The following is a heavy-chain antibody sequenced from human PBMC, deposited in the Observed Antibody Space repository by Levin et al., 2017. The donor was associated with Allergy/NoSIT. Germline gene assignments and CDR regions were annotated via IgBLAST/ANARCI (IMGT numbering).Heavy chain of an antibody. CDR2: IYSDGST. CDR3: TKGHYSGVYQ. D-gene: IGHD2-2*01. J-gene: IGHJ4*02. Sequence: ETLSLTCAASGFSVSNHYMTWVRQGPGKGLECVSVIYSDGSTYYADSVRGRFTISRDSFRNTLSLQMNSLRDDDPAVYYCTKGHYSGVYQWGQGTLVTVSS. V-gene: IGHV3-53*01. CDR1: GFSVSNHY.